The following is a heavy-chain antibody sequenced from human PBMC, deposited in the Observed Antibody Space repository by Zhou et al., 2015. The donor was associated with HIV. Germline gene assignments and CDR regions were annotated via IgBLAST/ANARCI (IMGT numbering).Heavy chain of an antibody. CDR1: GAPFNTFA. V-gene: IGHV1-69*06. J-gene: IGHJ2*01. CDR3: ARLELGYSYDSSGPFDL. CDR2: LTPMFTRA. Sequence: QVYLVQSGAELRKPGSSVKVSCKTYGAPFNTFALNWVRQAPGQGPEWMGTLTPMFTRADYSRKFRGRVTMTADMSTDTGYMELSGLRFEDTAVYYCARLELGYSYDSSGPFDLWGRGTLVTVSS. D-gene: IGHD3-22*01.